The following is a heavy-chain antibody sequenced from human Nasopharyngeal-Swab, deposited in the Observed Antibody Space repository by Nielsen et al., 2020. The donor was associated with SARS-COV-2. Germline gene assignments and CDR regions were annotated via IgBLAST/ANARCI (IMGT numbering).Heavy chain of an antibody. J-gene: IGHJ4*02. CDR3: ARRAGYCSGGSDCYYFDP. CDR1: GFIFDDYA. CDR2: INWNSGSI. Sequence: GGSLRLSCAASGFIFDDYAMHWVRQAPGRGLEWVSAINWNSGSIGYADSVRGRFTISRDNAKNSLYLQMNSLRAEDTAVYYCARRAGYCSGGSDCYYFDPWGQGTLVTVSP. V-gene: IGHV3-9*01. D-gene: IGHD2-15*01.